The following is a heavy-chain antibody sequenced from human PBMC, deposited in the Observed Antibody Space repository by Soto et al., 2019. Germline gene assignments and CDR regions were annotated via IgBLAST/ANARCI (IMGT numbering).Heavy chain of an antibody. J-gene: IGHJ4*02. CDR1: GFTFDDYA. CDR3: ARSKGGYSYGTPFDY. D-gene: IGHD5-18*01. CDR2: ISWNSGNI. Sequence: EVQLEESGGALVQPGRSLRLSCAASGFTFDDYAMHWVRQVLGKGLEWVSSISWNSGNIGYADSVKGRFTTSRDNAKNCLYLQMNSLRPEHTVLYYCARSKGGYSYGTPFDYWGQGTLVTVSS. V-gene: IGHV3-9*01.